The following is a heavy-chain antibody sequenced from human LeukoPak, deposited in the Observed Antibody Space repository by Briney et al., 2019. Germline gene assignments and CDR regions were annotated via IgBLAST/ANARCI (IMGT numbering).Heavy chain of an antibody. CDR2: ISSSGTSI. J-gene: IGHJ5*02. CDR1: GFTFSDYS. Sequence: GGSLRLSCAASGFTFSDYSMSWIRQAPGKGLEWVSYISSSGTSIYYADSVKGRFTISRDNAKNSLYLQMNSLRAEDTAVYYCARADSSSWGGNWFDPWSQGTLVTVSS. CDR3: ARADSSSWGGNWFDP. V-gene: IGHV3-11*01. D-gene: IGHD3-22*01.